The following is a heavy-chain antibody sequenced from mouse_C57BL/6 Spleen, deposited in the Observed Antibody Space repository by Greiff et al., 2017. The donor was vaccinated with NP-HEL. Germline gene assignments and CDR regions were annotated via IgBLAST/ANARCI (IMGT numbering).Heavy chain of an antibody. J-gene: IGHJ4*01. D-gene: IGHD1-1*01. CDR1: GYTFTDYF. Sequence: VQLQQSGAELASPGASVTLSCKASGYTFTDYFMNWVKKRPGQGLEWIGRIYPVSGETNYNQKFMGKTTFSVDRSSSTVYMVLNSLTSEDPAVYYCGITTVVAPYAMDYWGQGTSVTVSS. V-gene: IGHV1-11*01. CDR2: IYPVSGET. CDR3: GITTVVAPYAMDY.